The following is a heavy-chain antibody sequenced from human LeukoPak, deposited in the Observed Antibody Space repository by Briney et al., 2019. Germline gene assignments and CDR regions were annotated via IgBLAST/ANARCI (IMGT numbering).Heavy chain of an antibody. J-gene: IGHJ4*02. V-gene: IGHV3-23*01. CDR3: AKDDSWFGELLYAY. D-gene: IGHD3-10*01. Sequence: GGSLRLSCAASGFTFSSYAMSWVRQAPGKGLEWVSAISGSGGSTYYADSVKGRFTISRDNSENTLYLQVNSLRAEDTAVYYCAKDDSWFGELLYAYWGQGTLVTVSS. CDR2: ISGSGGST. CDR1: GFTFSSYA.